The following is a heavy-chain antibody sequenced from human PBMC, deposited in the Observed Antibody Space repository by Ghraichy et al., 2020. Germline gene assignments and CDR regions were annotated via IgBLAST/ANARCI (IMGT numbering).Heavy chain of an antibody. Sequence: SETLSLTCTVSGGSISSYYWSWIRQPPGKGLEWIGYIYYSGSTNYNPSLKSRVTISVDTSKNQFSLKLSSVTAADTAVYYCARRGGWHDAFDIWGQGTMVTVSS. CDR2: IYYSGST. J-gene: IGHJ3*02. CDR1: GGSISSYY. CDR3: ARRGGWHDAFDI. V-gene: IGHV4-59*08.